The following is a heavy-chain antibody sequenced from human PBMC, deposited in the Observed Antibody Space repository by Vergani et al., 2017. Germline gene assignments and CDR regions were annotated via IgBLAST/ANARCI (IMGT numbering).Heavy chain of an antibody. CDR3: TSYYYDSSGYYPSDY. Sequence: EVQLVESGGGLVKPGGSLRLSCAASGFTFSNAWMSWVRLAPGKGLEWVGRIKSKTDGGTTDYAAPVKGRFTNSRDDSKNTLYLQMNSLKTEDTAVYYCTSYYYDSSGYYPSDYWGQGTLVTVSS. J-gene: IGHJ4*02. CDR2: IKSKTDGGTT. V-gene: IGHV3-15*01. D-gene: IGHD3-22*01. CDR1: GFTFSNAW.